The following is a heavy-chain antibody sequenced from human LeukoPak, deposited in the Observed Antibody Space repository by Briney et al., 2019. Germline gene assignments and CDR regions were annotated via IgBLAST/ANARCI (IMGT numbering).Heavy chain of an antibody. J-gene: IGHJ5*02. CDR2: IYYSGST. CDR3: ARGRGPNWFDP. CDR1: GGSISSYY. V-gene: IGHV4-59*01. D-gene: IGHD6-25*01. Sequence: SETLSLTCTVSGGSISSYYWSWIRQPPGKGLEWIGYIYYSGSTNYNPSLKSRVTISVDTSKNQFSLKLSSVTAADTAVYYCARGRGPNWFDPWGQGTLVTVSS.